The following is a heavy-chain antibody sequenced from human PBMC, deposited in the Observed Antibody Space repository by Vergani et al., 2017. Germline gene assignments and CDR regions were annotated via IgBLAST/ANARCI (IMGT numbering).Heavy chain of an antibody. D-gene: IGHD3-16*01. CDR3: VKDNDDDADGPFDL. J-gene: IGHJ2*01. Sequence: LVEAGGGLVQPGGSLRLSCTASGFTFQDFAFHWVRQVSGRGLEWVSGIDRNYGVKNGNSFEGRFSISRDNAKKAVFLQMNNLRHEDTALYFCVKDNDDDADGPFDLWGRGTLVTVSS. CDR2: IDRNYGVK. CDR1: GFTFQDFA. V-gene: IGHV3-9*01.